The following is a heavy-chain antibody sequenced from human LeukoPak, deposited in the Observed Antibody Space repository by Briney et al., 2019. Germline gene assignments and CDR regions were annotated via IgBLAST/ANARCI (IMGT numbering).Heavy chain of an antibody. J-gene: IGHJ3*02. CDR3: ARDAYADVLETAFDI. CDR1: GGSISSYY. CDR2: IYYSGST. V-gene: IGHV4-59*01. Sequence: SETLSLTCTVSGGSISSYYWSWIRQPPGKGLEWIGYIYYSGSTNYNPSLKSRVTISVDTSKNQCPLKLSSVTSADTAVYYCARDAYADVLETAFDIWGQGTMVTVSS. D-gene: IGHD2-8*01.